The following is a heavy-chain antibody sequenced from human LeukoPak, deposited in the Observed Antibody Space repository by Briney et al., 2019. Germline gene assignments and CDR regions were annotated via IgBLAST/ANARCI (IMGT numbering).Heavy chain of an antibody. CDR2: ISSDGTYT. V-gene: IGHV3-74*01. CDR1: GFTFSSHL. J-gene: IGHJ4*02. D-gene: IGHD2-2*01. CDR3: AKDRIVGIPPYSSTWYYFDY. Sequence: GGSLRLSCAASGFTFSSHLMHWVRQAPGKGLVWVSRISSDGTYTNYADSVRGRFTISRDNAKNTLYLQVNSLRAEDTAVYYCAKDRIVGIPPYSSTWYYFDYRGQGTLVTVSS.